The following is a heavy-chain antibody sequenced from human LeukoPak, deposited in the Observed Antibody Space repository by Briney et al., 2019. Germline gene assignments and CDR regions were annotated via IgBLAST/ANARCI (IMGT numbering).Heavy chain of an antibody. J-gene: IGHJ3*02. D-gene: IGHD3-22*01. CDR2: ISSSSSYI. CDR1: GFTFDDYG. CDR3: ARDRKRYTYYYDSSGRDAFDI. V-gene: IGHV3-21*01. Sequence: GGSLRLSCAASGFTFDDYGMSWVRQAPGKGLEWVSSISSSSSYIYYADSVKGRFTISRDNAKNSLYLQMNSLRAEDTAVYCCARDRKRYTYYYDSSGRDAFDIWGQGTMVTVSS.